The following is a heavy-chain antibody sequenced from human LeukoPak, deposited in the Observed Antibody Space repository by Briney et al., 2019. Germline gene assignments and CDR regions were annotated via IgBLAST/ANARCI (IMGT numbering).Heavy chain of an antibody. Sequence: PSETLSLTCTVSGGSISSSSYYWGWIRQPPGKGLEWIGSIYYSGSTYYNPSLKSRVTISVDTSKNQFSLKLSSVTAADTAVYYCARRGGSGYYPPYWYFDLWGRGTLVTASS. V-gene: IGHV4-39*01. CDR2: IYYSGST. CDR3: ARRGGSGYYPPYWYFDL. D-gene: IGHD3-22*01. J-gene: IGHJ2*01. CDR1: GGSISSSSYY.